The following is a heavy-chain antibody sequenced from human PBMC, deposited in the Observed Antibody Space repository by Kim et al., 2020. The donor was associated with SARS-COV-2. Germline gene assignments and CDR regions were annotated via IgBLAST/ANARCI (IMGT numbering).Heavy chain of an antibody. CDR3: AKDRRRIQLWLRSDYDYGMGV. D-gene: IGHD5-18*01. CDR2: ISWNSGSI. CDR1: GFTFDDYA. J-gene: IGHJ6*02. Sequence: GGSLRLSCAASGFTFDDYAMHWVRQAPGKGLEWVSGISWNSGSIYYADSVKGRFTISRDNAKNSLYLQMNSLRAEDTALYYCAKDRRRIQLWLRSDYDYGMGVWGQRNTGNRSS. V-gene: IGHV3-9*01.